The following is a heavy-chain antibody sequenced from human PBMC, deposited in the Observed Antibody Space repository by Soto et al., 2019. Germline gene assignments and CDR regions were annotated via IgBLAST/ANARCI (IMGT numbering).Heavy chain of an antibody. J-gene: IGHJ5*02. CDR1: GGSFSGYY. D-gene: IGHD2-2*01. CDR3: ATGLVISPRGWFAA. V-gene: IGHV4-34*01. Sequence: QVQLQQWGAGLLKSSETLSLTCSIHGGSFSGYYWNWIRQSPGKGLEWIGDINGRGKTNYNPSLKSRVSISVDTSRNHFSLNLSSVTAADTGHYYCATGLVISPRGWFAAWGQGTRVTVSS. CDR2: INGRGKT.